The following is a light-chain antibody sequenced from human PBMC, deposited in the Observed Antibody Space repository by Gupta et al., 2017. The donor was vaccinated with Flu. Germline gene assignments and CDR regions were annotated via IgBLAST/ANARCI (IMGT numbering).Light chain of an antibody. CDR1: SSDVGRYNR. CDR3: TSDTSSSTYV. V-gene: IGLV2-18*02. J-gene: IGLJ1*01. CDR2: EVT. Sequence: QSALTQPPSVSGSPGQSVTISCTGTSSDVGRYNRVSWYQQSPGTVPKLMIYEVTNRPSGVPGRFSGSKSGNTASLTISGLQAEDEADYYCTSDTSSSTYVFGTGTKVTVL.